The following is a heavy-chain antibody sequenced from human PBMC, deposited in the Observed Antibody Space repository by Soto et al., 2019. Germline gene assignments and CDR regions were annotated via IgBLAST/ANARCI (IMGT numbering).Heavy chain of an antibody. CDR2: IDSDGSIT. CDR1: GFTFRRYW. D-gene: IGHD1-26*01. J-gene: IGHJ4*02. Sequence: EVQVVESGGGLVQPGGSLRLSCAASGFTFRRYWMHWVRQAPGKGLVWVSRIDSDGSITQYDDSVRGRFTISRDNAKNTVFLQMNSLRVEDTAVYYCARQGDSGLYLGPFDFWGQGTLVTVSS. CDR3: ARQGDSGLYLGPFDF. V-gene: IGHV3-74*03.